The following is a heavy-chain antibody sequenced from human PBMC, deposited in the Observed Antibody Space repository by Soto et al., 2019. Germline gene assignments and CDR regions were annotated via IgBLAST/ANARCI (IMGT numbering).Heavy chain of an antibody. CDR1: GFTFSDFY. CDR3: GREGITMMGGVRAV. Sequence: TGGSLRLSCAASGFTFSDFYMSWIRQAPGKGVEWVSYISGSGSTIYYEDSVKGRFTISRDNAKNSLYLQMNSLRAEDTAVYYWGREGITMMGGVRAVWGQGPRFPVS. D-gene: IGHD3-22*01. J-gene: IGHJ6*02. V-gene: IGHV3-11*01. CDR2: ISGSGSTI.